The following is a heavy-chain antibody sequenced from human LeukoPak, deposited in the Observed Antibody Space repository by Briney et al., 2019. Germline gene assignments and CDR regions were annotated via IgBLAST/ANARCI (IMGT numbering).Heavy chain of an antibody. J-gene: IGHJ4*02. CDR2: ISSSGSTI. Sequence: GGSLRLSCAASGFTFSSYEMNWVRQAPGKGLEWVSYISSSGSTIYYADSVKGRFTISRDNAKNSLYLQMNSLRAEDTAVYYCARDTPGIAVAGDFDYWGQGTLVPVSS. V-gene: IGHV3-48*03. CDR3: ARDTPGIAVAGDFDY. D-gene: IGHD6-19*01. CDR1: GFTFSSYE.